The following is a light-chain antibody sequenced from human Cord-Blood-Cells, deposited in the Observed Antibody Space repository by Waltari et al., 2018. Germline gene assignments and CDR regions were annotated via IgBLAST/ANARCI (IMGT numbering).Light chain of an antibody. CDR1: SSNIGAGYD. V-gene: IGLV1-40*01. J-gene: IGLJ3*02. Sequence: QSVLTQPPSVSGAPGQRVTISCTGSSSNIGAGYDVHWYQQLPGTATKLLIHGSSNRPAGAPDRFSGSKSGTSASLAITGLQAEDEADYYCQSYDSSLSGSVFGGGTKLTVL. CDR2: GSS. CDR3: QSYDSSLSGSV.